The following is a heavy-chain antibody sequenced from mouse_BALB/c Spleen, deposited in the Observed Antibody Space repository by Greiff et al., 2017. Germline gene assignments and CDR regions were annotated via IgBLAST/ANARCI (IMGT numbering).Heavy chain of an antibody. CDR2: INPGSGGT. Sequence: QVHVKQSGAELVRPGTSVKVSCKASGYAFTNYLIEWVKQRPGQGLEWIGVINPGSGGTNYNEKFKGKATLTADKSSSTAYMQLSSLTSDDSAVYFCARSWGSSYEFDYWGQGTTLTVSS. D-gene: IGHD1-1*01. CDR3: ARSWGSSYEFDY. V-gene: IGHV1-54*01. J-gene: IGHJ2*01. CDR1: GYAFTNYL.